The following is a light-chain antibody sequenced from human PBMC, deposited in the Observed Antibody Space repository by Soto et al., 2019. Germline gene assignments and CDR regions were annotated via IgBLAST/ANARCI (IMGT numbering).Light chain of an antibody. CDR2: LGS. V-gene: IGKV2-28*01. CDR3: LQARHTSFT. J-gene: IGKJ3*01. CDR1: QSLLHSNGYNY. Sequence: DIVMTQSPLSLPVTPGEPASISCRSSQSLLHSNGYNYLDWYLQKTGQSPQLLIYLGSNRASGVPDRFSGSGSGTRVILQISRVEAEDVGVYYCLQARHTSFTVGPGTKGDI.